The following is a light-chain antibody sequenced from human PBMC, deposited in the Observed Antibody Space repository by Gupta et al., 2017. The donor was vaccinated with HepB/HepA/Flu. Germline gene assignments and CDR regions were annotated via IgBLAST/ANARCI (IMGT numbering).Light chain of an antibody. CDR1: QSIGSSY. J-gene: IGKJ1*01. Sequence: EIVLTQSPGTLSLSPGERATLSCRASQSIGSSYLAWYQQKPGQPPRLLIYGASSRATGIPDRFSGSGSGTDFTLTIIRLEPEDFAVYYCQPYATSRTFGQGTKVEIK. CDR2: GAS. V-gene: IGKV3-20*01. CDR3: QPYATSRT.